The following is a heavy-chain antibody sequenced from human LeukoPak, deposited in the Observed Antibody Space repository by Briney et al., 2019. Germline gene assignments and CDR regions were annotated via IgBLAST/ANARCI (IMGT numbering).Heavy chain of an antibody. Sequence: GGSLRLSCAASGFTVSSNYMNWVRQAPGKGLEWVSAISGSGGSTYYADSVKGRFTISRDNSKNTLYLQMNSLRAEDTAVYYCAKDRVLLSDYWGQGTLVTVSS. CDR1: GFTVSSNY. CDR2: ISGSGGST. CDR3: AKDRVLLSDY. J-gene: IGHJ4*02. V-gene: IGHV3-23*01. D-gene: IGHD2/OR15-2a*01.